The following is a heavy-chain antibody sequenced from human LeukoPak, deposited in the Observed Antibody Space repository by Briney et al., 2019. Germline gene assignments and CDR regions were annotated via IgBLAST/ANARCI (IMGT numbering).Heavy chain of an antibody. V-gene: IGHV4-59*08. Sequence: PSETLSLTCTVSGGSISGDYWSWIRQPPGKGLEWIGYIYYSGSTNYNPSLKSRVTMSVDMSKNQFSLKLSSVTAADTAVYHCARLTYDDYNNNYYFDYWGQGTLVAVSS. J-gene: IGHJ4*02. CDR2: IYYSGST. D-gene: IGHD4-11*01. CDR1: GGSISGDY. CDR3: ARLTYDDYNNNYYFDY.